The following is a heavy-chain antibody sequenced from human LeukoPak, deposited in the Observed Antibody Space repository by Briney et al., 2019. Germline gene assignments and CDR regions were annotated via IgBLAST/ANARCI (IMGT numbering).Heavy chain of an antibody. V-gene: IGHV3-21*01. CDR1: GFTFSSYS. J-gene: IGHJ4*02. Sequence: GGSLRLSCAASGFTFSSYSMNWVRQAPGKGLEWVSSISSSSSYIYYADSVKSRFTISRDNAKTSLYLQMNSLRAEDTAVYYWASSRRMVLTVLGYWGQGTLVTVSS. D-gene: IGHD4/OR15-4a*01. CDR3: ASSRRMVLTVLGY. CDR2: ISSSSSYI.